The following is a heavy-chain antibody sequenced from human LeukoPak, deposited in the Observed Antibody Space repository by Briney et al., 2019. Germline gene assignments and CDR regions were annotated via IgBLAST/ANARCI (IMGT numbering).Heavy chain of an antibody. J-gene: IGHJ6*02. D-gene: IGHD2-21*02. V-gene: IGHV3-48*02. CDR1: GFTFSSYS. CDR3: ARGLSMDV. CDR2: ISSGSTMI. Sequence: GGSLRLSCAASGFTFSSYSMNWVRQARGRGLEWVSCISSGSTMIYYADSVRGPFTISRDNAKNSLYLQMNSLRDEDTAVYYCARGLSMDVWGQGTTVTVSS.